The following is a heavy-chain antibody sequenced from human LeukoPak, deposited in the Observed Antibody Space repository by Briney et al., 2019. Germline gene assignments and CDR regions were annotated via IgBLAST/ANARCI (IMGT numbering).Heavy chain of an antibody. CDR2: IHSSGSA. D-gene: IGHD1-26*01. Sequence: KPSETLSLTCTVSGAPITTYYLSWIRQPPGKGLEYIGQIHSSGSANYNPSLKSRVAMSLDASKNQFSLTVSSVTAADTAIYYCARDILDVGATHYFDYWGQGSLLTVSS. CDR1: GAPITTYY. J-gene: IGHJ4*02. V-gene: IGHV4-4*07. CDR3: ARDILDVGATHYFDY.